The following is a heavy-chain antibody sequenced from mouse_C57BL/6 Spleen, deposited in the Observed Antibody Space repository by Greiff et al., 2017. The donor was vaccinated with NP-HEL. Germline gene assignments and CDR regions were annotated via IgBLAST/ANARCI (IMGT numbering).Heavy chain of an antibody. V-gene: IGHV1-82*01. CDR1: GYAFSSSW. CDR3: ARREDYGYDMDLGFDY. Sequence: QVQLQQSGPELVKPGASVKISCKASGYAFSSSWMNWVKQRPGKGLEWIGRIYPGDGDTNYNGKFKGKATLTADKSSSTAYMQLSSLTSEDSAVYFCARREDYGYDMDLGFDYWGQGTTLTVSS. D-gene: IGHD2-2*01. CDR2: IYPGDGDT. J-gene: IGHJ2*01.